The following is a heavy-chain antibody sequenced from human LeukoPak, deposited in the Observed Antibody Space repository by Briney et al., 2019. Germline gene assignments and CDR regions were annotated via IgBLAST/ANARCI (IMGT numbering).Heavy chain of an antibody. D-gene: IGHD1-26*01. V-gene: IGHV1-69*13. CDR3: AREPVGATSPYIDY. Sequence: ASVKVSCKASGGTFSKYTISWVRQSPGQGLEWMGGIIPIFGTANYAQKFQGRVTITADESTSTAYMELSSLRSEDTAVYYCAREPVGATSPYIDYWGQGTLVTVSS. CDR2: IIPIFGTA. CDR1: GGTFSKYT. J-gene: IGHJ4*02.